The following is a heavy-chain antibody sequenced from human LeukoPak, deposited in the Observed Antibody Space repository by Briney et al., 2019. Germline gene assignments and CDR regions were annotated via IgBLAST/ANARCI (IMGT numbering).Heavy chain of an antibody. CDR1: GFTFNNYA. Sequence: GGSLRLSCAASGFTFNNYAMYWVRQAPGKGLEWVSLISRSGATTYYADSVKGRFTISRDNSRNTLYLQMTSLRAEDTAVYYCARDPGDRWFFDLWGRGTLVTVSS. D-gene: IGHD7-27*01. V-gene: IGHV3-23*01. J-gene: IGHJ2*01. CDR2: ISRSGATT. CDR3: ARDPGDRWFFDL.